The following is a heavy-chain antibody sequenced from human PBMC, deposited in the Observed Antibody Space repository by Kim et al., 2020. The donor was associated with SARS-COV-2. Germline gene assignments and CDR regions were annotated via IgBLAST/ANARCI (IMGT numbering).Heavy chain of an antibody. Sequence: STYYTPAPKSRVTISVDTSKNQFSLKLSSVTAADTAVYYCARDLPNAFDIWGQGTMVTVSS. J-gene: IGHJ3*02. CDR2: ST. CDR3: ARDLPNAFDI. V-gene: IGHV4-39*02.